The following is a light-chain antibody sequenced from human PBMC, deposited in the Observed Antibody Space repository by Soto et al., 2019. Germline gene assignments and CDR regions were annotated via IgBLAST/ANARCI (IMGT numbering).Light chain of an antibody. CDR2: RVS. J-gene: IGKJ1*01. Sequence: EVVLTQSPDTLSLSPEETATLSCRASQSINNNFLAWYQQRPGQAPRLLIFRVSTRASGIPDRFRGSGSGTDFTLTITRLEPEDFALYYCQQYTNLPRTFGQGTKVEIK. CDR1: QSINNNF. V-gene: IGKV3-20*01. CDR3: QQYTNLPRT.